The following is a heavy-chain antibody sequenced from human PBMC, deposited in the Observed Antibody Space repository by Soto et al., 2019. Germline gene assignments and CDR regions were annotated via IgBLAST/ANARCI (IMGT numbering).Heavy chain of an antibody. Sequence: GGSLRLSCAASGFTFSSYGMHWVRQAPGKGLEWVAVIWYDGSNKYYADSVKGRFTISRDNSKNTLYLQMNSLRAEDTAVYYCASPDAICSGGSCYSDYWGQGTLVTVSS. D-gene: IGHD2-15*01. J-gene: IGHJ4*02. CDR1: GFTFSSYG. V-gene: IGHV3-33*01. CDR2: IWYDGSNK. CDR3: ASPDAICSGGSCYSDY.